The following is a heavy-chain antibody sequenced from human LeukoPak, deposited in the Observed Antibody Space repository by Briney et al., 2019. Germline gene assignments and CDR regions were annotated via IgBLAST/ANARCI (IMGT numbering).Heavy chain of an antibody. CDR2: INPSGGST. J-gene: IGHJ4*02. D-gene: IGHD6-19*01. Sequence: ASVKVSCKTSGYTFTSYYMHWVRQAPGQGLEWMGIINPSGGSTSYAQKFQGRVTMTRDMSTSTVYMELSSLRSEDTAVYYCARDRSGWYIFDYWGQGTLVTVSS. CDR1: GYTFTSYY. CDR3: ARDRSGWYIFDY. V-gene: IGHV1-46*01.